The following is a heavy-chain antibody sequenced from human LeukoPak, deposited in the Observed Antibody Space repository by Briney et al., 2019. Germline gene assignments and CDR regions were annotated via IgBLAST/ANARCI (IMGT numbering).Heavy chain of an antibody. D-gene: IGHD3-22*01. CDR1: GGSISSGGYY. Sequence: SQTLSLTCTVSGGSISSGGYYWSWIRQHPGKGLEWIGYIYYSGSTYYNPSPKSRVTISVDTSKSQFSLKLSSVTAADTAVYYCARAGDYYDSSGYPYYFDYWGQGTLVTVSS. J-gene: IGHJ4*02. CDR3: ARAGDYYDSSGYPYYFDY. CDR2: IYYSGST. V-gene: IGHV4-31*03.